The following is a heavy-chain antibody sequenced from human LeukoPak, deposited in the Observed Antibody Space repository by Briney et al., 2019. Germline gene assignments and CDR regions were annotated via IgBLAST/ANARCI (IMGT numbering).Heavy chain of an antibody. V-gene: IGHV3-30*18. Sequence: GGSLRLSCAASGFTFSSYGMHWVRQAPGKGLEWVAVISYDGSNKYYADSVKGRFTISRDNSKNTLYLQMNSLRAEDTAVYYCAKAYYDFWSGYYKGYYFDYWGQGTLVTVSS. CDR1: GFTFSSYG. CDR3: AKAYYDFWSGYYKGYYFDY. J-gene: IGHJ4*02. CDR2: ISYDGSNK. D-gene: IGHD3-3*01.